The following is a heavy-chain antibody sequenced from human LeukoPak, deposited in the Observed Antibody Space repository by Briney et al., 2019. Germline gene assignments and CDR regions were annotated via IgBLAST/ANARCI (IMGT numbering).Heavy chain of an antibody. V-gene: IGHV1-58*02. CDR2: IVVGSGNT. D-gene: IGHD2-2*01. J-gene: IGHJ4*02. CDR1: GFTFTSSA. Sequence: SVKVSCKASGFTFTSSAMQWVRQARGQRLEWIGWIVVGSGNTNYAQKFQERVTITRDMSTSTAYMELSSLRPEDTAAYYCAAGVDGVVVPACWGQGTLVTVSS. CDR3: AAGVDGVVVPAC.